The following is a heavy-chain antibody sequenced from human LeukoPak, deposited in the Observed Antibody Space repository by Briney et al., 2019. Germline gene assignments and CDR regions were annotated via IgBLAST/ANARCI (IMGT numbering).Heavy chain of an antibody. J-gene: IGHJ4*02. CDR1: GYSFTGYY. CDR3: ARAKIVTGYSSSWPAWALDY. V-gene: IGHV1-46*01. D-gene: IGHD6-13*01. Sequence: VASVKVSCKASGYSFTGYYMHWVRRAPGQGLEWMGIINPSGGSTSYAQKFQGRVTMTRDTSTSTVYMELSSLRSEDTAVYYCARAKIVTGYSSSWPAWALDYWGQGTLVTVSS. CDR2: INPSGGST.